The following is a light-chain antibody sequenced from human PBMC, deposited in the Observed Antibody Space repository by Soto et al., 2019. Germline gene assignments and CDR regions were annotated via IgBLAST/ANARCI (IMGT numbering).Light chain of an antibody. CDR2: DVS. V-gene: IGLV2-14*03. Sequence: QSALTQPASVSGSPEQSITISCTGTSSDVGAYNYVSWYQHHPGKVPRLMIFDVSNRPSGVSNRFSGSKSGNTASLTISGLQAEDEADYYCCSYSRSSPYVFGAGTKVTVL. CDR3: CSYSRSSPYV. J-gene: IGLJ1*01. CDR1: SSDVGAYNY.